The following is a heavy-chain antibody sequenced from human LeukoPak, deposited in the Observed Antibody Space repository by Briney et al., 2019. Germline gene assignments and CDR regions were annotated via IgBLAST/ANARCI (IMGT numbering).Heavy chain of an antibody. V-gene: IGHV4-30-2*01. D-gene: IGHD5-18*01. Sequence: PSETLSLTCAVSGGSISSGGYSWGWIRQPPGKGLEWIGYIYHSGSTYYNPSLKSRVTISVDRSKNQFSLKLSSVTAADTAVYYCARARGYSYGSGPYFDYWGQGTLVTVSS. CDR2: IYHSGST. CDR1: GGSISSGGYS. CDR3: ARARGYSYGSGPYFDY. J-gene: IGHJ4*02.